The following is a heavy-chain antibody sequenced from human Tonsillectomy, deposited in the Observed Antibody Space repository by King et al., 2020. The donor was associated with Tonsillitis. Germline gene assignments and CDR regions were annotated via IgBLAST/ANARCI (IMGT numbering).Heavy chain of an antibody. CDR2: IFSNDEK. CDR3: ARTQRQGIAAAGTGWFDP. Sequence: TLKESGPVLVKPTETLTLTCTVSGFSLSNARMGVSWIRQPPGKALEWLAHIFSNDEKSYCTSLKSRLTISKDTSKSQVVLTMTNMDPVDTATYYCARTQRQGIAAAGTGWFDPWGQGTLVTVSS. V-gene: IGHV2-26*01. J-gene: IGHJ5*02. CDR1: GFSLSNARMG. D-gene: IGHD6-13*01.